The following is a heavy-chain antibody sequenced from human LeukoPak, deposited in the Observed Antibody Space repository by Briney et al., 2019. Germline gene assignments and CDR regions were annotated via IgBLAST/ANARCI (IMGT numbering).Heavy chain of an antibody. CDR2: INPNSGGT. J-gene: IGHJ5*02. CDR3: ARGMYYDFWSGYYTDNWFDP. V-gene: IGHV1-2*04. CDR1: GYTFTSYY. Sequence: ASVKVSCKASGYTFTSYYMHWVRQAPGQGLEWMGWINPNSGGTNYAQKFQGWVTMTRDTSISTAYMELSRLRSDDTAVYYCARGMYYDFWSGYYTDNWFDPWGQGTLVTVSS. D-gene: IGHD3-3*01.